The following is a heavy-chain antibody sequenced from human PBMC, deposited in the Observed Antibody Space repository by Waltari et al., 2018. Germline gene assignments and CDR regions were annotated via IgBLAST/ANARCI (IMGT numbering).Heavy chain of an antibody. D-gene: IGHD2-21*02. V-gene: IGHV4-59*08. CDR3: ARHRYCGGDCYSFYFDY. CDR1: GGSISSYY. CDR2: IYYSGST. J-gene: IGHJ4*02. Sequence: QVQLQESGPGLVKPSETLSLTCTVSGGSISSYYWSWIRQPPGKGLEWLGYIYYSGSTNYNPSLKSRVTISVDTSKNQFSLKLSSVTAADTAVYYCARHRYCGGDCYSFYFDYWGQGTLVTVSS.